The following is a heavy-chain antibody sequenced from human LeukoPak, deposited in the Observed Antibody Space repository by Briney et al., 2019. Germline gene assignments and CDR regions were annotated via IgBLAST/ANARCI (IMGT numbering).Heavy chain of an antibody. D-gene: IGHD3-3*01. Sequence: PSETLSLTCTVSGGSISSSSYYWGWIRQPPGKGLEWIGYVYYSGSTNYNPSLKSRVTISVDTSKNQFSLKLSSVTAADTAVYYCARSVRNYDFWSEGGGVVFDYWGQGTLVTVSS. CDR3: ARSVRNYDFWSEGGGVVFDY. V-gene: IGHV4-61*05. CDR2: VYYSGST. CDR1: GGSISSSSYY. J-gene: IGHJ4*02.